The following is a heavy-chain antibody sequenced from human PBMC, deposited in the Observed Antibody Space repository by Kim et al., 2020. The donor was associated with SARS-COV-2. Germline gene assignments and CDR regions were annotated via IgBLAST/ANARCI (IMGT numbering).Heavy chain of an antibody. CDR3: ARDLSGALDY. D-gene: IGHD1-26*01. J-gene: IGHJ4*02. CDR2: INAGNGNT. CDR1: GYTFATYA. V-gene: IGHV1-3*01. Sequence: ASVKVSCKASGYTFATYAMHWVRQAPGQRLEWMGWINAGNGNTRYSQKFQGRVTITKDTSASTAYMELSSLRSEDTAVYYCARDLSGALDYWGQGTLVTVSS.